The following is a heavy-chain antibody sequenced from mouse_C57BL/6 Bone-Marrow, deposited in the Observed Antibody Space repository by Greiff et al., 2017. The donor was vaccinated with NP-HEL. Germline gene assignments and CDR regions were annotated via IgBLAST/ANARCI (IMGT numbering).Heavy chain of an antibody. Sequence: VQLQQSGAELAKPGASVQLSCKASGYTFTSYWMHWVKQRPGQGLEWLGYINPSSGYTKYNQKFQDKAPLTADKSSSTAYMQLSSLTDEDSAVYYGATTMSTTTGYYFDYWGQGTTLTVSA. V-gene: IGHV1-7*01. CDR1: GYTFTSYW. J-gene: IGHJ2*01. CDR3: ATTMSTTTGYYFDY. CDR2: INPSSGYT. D-gene: IGHD2-4*01.